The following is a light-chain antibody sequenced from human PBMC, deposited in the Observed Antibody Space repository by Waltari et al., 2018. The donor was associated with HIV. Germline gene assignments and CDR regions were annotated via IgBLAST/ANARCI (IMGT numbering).Light chain of an antibody. V-gene: IGLV3-21*04. CDR3: QVWDSRSDHRV. CDR2: YDS. CDR1: NIGSNS. Sequence: SFVLTQPPSVSVAPGETAKVPCGGDNIGSNSVHRYQQRPGQAPVLVISYDSDRPSGIPERFSGSNSDNTATLTISRVEAGDEADYFCQVWDSRSDHRVFGTGTRVTVL. J-gene: IGLJ1*01.